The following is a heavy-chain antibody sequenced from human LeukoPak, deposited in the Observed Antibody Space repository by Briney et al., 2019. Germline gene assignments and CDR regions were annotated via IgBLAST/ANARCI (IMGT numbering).Heavy chain of an antibody. Sequence: GSLRLSCTASGFTFDDYGMSWVRQAPGKGLEWVSGINWNGGSTGYADSVKGRFTISRDNAKNSLYLQMNSLRAEDTALYYCARANYDSSGYYEYYFDYWGQGTLVTVSS. V-gene: IGHV3-20*04. CDR1: GFTFDDYG. CDR2: INWNGGST. J-gene: IGHJ4*02. D-gene: IGHD3-22*01. CDR3: ARANYDSSGYYEYYFDY.